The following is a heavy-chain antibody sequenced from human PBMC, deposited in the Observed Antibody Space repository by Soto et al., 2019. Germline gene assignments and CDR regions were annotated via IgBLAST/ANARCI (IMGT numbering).Heavy chain of an antibody. CDR1: GFTFSNYW. CDR2: MKQDGSEK. D-gene: IGHD7-27*01. Sequence: GGSLRLSCVASGFTFSNYWMSWVRQAPGKGLEWVANMKQDGSEKNYVDSVKGRFTISRDNAKNSLYLQMNSLRAEDTAMYYCARDLTGVLDYWGQGTLVTVSS. J-gene: IGHJ4*02. V-gene: IGHV3-7*01. CDR3: ARDLTGVLDY.